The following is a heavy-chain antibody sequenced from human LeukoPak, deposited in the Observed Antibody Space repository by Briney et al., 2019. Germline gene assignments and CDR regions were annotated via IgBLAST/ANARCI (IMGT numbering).Heavy chain of an antibody. CDR3: ASPKGGRYHEGFDS. CDR2: VSESGGDT. J-gene: IGHJ4*02. Sequence: GGSLRLSCAASGFTLINHAMSWVRQAPGKGLEWVSAVSESGGDTYYADSVKGRFTISRDNFNNRLFLQMNSLRAEDPAVYYCASPKGGRYHEGFDSWGQGTLVTVSS. CDR1: GFTLINHA. D-gene: IGHD1-26*01. V-gene: IGHV3-23*01.